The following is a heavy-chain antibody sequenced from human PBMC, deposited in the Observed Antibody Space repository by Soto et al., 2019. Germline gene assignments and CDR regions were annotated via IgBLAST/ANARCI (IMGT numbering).Heavy chain of an antibody. V-gene: IGHV4-59*01. CDR2: IFHTGNT. CDR1: GDSFSCYY. Sequence: TPEPLSPTCTVSGDSFSCYYWPWIRQPPGKRLEWVAYIFHTGNTNYNPSLKSRVTISVDTSKNQFSLKLRSVTPADTAVYYCAALDGALDYWGPGTLVTVSS. J-gene: IGHJ4*02. D-gene: IGHD3-10*01. CDR3: AALDGALDY.